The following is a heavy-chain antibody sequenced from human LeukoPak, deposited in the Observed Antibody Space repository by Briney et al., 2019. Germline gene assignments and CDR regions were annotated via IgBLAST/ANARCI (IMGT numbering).Heavy chain of an antibody. CDR1: GGSVSSGSYY. J-gene: IGHJ4*02. Sequence: SETLSLTCTVSGGSVSSGSYYWSWIRQPPGKGLEWIGYIYYSGSTNYNPSLKSRVTISVDTSKNQFSLKLSSVTAADTAVYYCARDRMDTAMVNFDYWGQGTLVTVSS. D-gene: IGHD5-18*01. V-gene: IGHV4-61*01. CDR3: ARDRMDTAMVNFDY. CDR2: IYYSGST.